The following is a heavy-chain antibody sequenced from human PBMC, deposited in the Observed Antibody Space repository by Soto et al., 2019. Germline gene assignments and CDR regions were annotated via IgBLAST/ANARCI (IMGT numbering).Heavy chain of an antibody. J-gene: IGHJ6*02. CDR2: ISYDGSNK. V-gene: IGHV3-30*18. Sequence: GGSLRLSCAASGFTFSSYGMHWVRQAPGKGLEWVAVISYDGSNKYYADSVKGRFTISRDNSKNTLYLQMNSLRAEDTAVYYCAKDVVVGATTGLGDYYYYYGMDVWGQGTTVTAP. D-gene: IGHD1-26*01. CDR3: AKDVVVGATTGLGDYYYYYGMDV. CDR1: GFTFSSYG.